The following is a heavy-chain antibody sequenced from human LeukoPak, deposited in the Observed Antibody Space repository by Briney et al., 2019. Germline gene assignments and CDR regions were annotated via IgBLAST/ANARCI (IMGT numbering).Heavy chain of an antibody. CDR3: ARRNTYYGPFDY. CDR2: IYHSGST. Sequence: SETLSLTCAVSGYSISSGDYWGWIRQPPGKGLDWIGSIYHSGSTYYNPSLKSRVTVSVDTSRNQFSLKLNFVTAADTAVYYCARRNTYYGPFDYWGQGALATVSS. D-gene: IGHD1-26*01. V-gene: IGHV4-38-2*01. J-gene: IGHJ4*02. CDR1: GYSISSGDY.